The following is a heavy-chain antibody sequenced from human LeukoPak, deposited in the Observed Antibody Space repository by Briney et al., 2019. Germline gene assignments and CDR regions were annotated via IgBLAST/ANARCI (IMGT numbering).Heavy chain of an antibody. CDR1: GYTLTELS. Sequence: ASVKVSCTVSGYTLTELSMHWVRQAPGKGLEWMGGFDPEDGETIYAQKFQGRVTMTEDTSTDTAYMELSSLRSEDTAVYYCATVPGGSGSYDPSLEAFDIWGQGTMVTVSS. J-gene: IGHJ3*02. D-gene: IGHD3-10*01. CDR3: ATVPGGSGSYDPSLEAFDI. V-gene: IGHV1-24*01. CDR2: FDPEDGET.